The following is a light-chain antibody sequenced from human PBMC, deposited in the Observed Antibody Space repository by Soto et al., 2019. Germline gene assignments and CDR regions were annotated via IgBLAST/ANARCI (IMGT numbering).Light chain of an antibody. CDR3: QQYNNWPRAP. Sequence: ETVMTQSPATLSVSPGERATLSCRASQSISNNLAWYQQKPGQAPRLIMFRTSTRATGVPARFSGSGSGTAFNMTISSLQSEDFAVYYCQQYNNWPRAPFGGGTKVEIK. CDR1: QSISNN. V-gene: IGKV3-15*01. CDR2: RTS. J-gene: IGKJ4*01.